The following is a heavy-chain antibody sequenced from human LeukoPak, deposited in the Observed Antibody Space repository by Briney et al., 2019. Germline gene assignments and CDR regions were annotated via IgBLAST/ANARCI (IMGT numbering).Heavy chain of an antibody. J-gene: IGHJ6*02. CDR2: ITARGDGT. CDR1: EFTFSNYV. CDR3: AKEGTVTTFVWVDV. Sequence: GGSLRLSCVASEFTFSNYVMSWVRQAPGKGLEWVSAITARGDGTNYADSVRGRFTISRDNSKNTLHLHLSSLRVEDTAVYYCAKEGTVTTFVWVDVWGQGTTVTVSS. D-gene: IGHD4-17*01. V-gene: IGHV3-23*01.